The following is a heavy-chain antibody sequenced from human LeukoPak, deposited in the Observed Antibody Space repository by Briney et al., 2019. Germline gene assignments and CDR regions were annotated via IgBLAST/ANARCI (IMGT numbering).Heavy chain of an antibody. J-gene: IGHJ5*02. V-gene: IGHV4-39*07. Sequence: SETLSLTCTVSGGSISSSSYYWGWIRQPPGKGLEWIGSIYYSGSTYYNPSLKSRVTISVDTSKNQFSLKLSSVTAADTAVYYCARDVVVVVAATQGVGWFDPWGQGTLVTVSS. CDR2: IYYSGST. CDR3: ARDVVVVVAATQGVGWFDP. CDR1: GGSISSSSYY. D-gene: IGHD2-15*01.